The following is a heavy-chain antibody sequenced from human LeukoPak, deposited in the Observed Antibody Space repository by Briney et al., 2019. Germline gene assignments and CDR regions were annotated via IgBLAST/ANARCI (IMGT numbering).Heavy chain of an antibody. V-gene: IGHV3-53*01. CDR2: FYRGETT. D-gene: IGHD3-3*01. CDR3: ARGIPAYDFWSGDEDYYYYYGMDV. Sequence: GGSLRLSCAASGFTVSSSYMYWVRQAPGKGLEWVSFFYRGETTYYAESVRGRFTISRDISKNTPYLLMNSLVPEDTAVYYCARGIPAYDFWSGDEDYYYYYGMDVWGQGTTVTVSS. J-gene: IGHJ6*02. CDR1: GFTVSSSY.